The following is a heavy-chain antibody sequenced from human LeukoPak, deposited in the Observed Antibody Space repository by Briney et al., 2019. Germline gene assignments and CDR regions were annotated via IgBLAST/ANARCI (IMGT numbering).Heavy chain of an antibody. Sequence: GGSLRLSCAASGFTFGDYTMHWVRQAPGKGLEWVSLISWDGGSTYYADSVKGRFTISRDNSKNSLYLQMNSLRTEDTALYYCAKDITPSSKSGYFDYWGQGTLVTVSS. CDR1: GFTFGDYT. CDR3: AKDITPSSKSGYFDY. D-gene: IGHD4-11*01. V-gene: IGHV3-43*01. J-gene: IGHJ4*02. CDR2: ISWDGGST.